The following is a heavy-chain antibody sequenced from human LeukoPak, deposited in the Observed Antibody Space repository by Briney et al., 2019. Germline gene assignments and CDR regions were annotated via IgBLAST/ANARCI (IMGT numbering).Heavy chain of an antibody. CDR2: IKEDGTET. J-gene: IGHJ6*02. Sequence: GGSLRLSCAASGFMFSSNWMSWVRLAPGKGLEWVANIKEDGTETYYVESVKGRFTISRDNAQNSLYLQMNSLRVEDTAVYYCARGRRGYYSDVWGQGTTVTVSS. CDR3: ARGRRGYYSDV. CDR1: GFMFSSNW. V-gene: IGHV3-7*03. D-gene: IGHD3-10*01.